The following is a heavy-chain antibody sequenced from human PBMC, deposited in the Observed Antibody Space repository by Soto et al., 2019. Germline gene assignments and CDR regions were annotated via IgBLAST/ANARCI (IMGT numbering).Heavy chain of an antibody. D-gene: IGHD6-19*01. CDR3: ARHADSSGWVDY. Sequence: QLQLQESGPGLVKPSETLSLTCTVSGGSISSSSYYWGWIRQPPGKGLEWIGSIYYSGSTYYNPSLKSRVTISVDTSKNQFSLKLSSVTAADTAVYYCARHADSSGWVDYWGQGTLVTVSS. J-gene: IGHJ4*02. V-gene: IGHV4-39*01. CDR2: IYYSGST. CDR1: GGSISSSSYY.